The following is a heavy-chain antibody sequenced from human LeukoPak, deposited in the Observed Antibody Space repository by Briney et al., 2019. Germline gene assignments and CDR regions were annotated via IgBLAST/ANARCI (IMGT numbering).Heavy chain of an antibody. CDR1: GGSFSGYY. CDR2: INHSGST. Sequence: PSETLSLTCAVYGGSFSGYYWSWIRQPPGKGLEWIGEINHSGSTNYNPSLKSRVTISVDTSKNQFSLKLSSVTAADTAVYYCARGRSGSWYQFDYWGQGTLVTVSS. V-gene: IGHV4-34*01. D-gene: IGHD6-13*01. CDR3: ARGRSGSWYQFDY. J-gene: IGHJ4*02.